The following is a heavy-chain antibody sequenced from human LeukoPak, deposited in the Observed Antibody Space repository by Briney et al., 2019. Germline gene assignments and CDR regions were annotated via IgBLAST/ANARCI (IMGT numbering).Heavy chain of an antibody. V-gene: IGHV4-30-4*07. J-gene: IGHJ5*02. Sequence: SETLSLTCAVSGGSISSGGYSWSWIRQPPGKGLEWIGYIYYSGSTYYNPSLKSRVTISVDTSKNQFSLKLSSVTAADTAVYYCARDPYYDFWSGLGPVWFDPWGQGTLVTVSS. CDR2: IYYSGST. D-gene: IGHD3-3*01. CDR1: GGSISSGGYS. CDR3: ARDPYYDFWSGLGPVWFDP.